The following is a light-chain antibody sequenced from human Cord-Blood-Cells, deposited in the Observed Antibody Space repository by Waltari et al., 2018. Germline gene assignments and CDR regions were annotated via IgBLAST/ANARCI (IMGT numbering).Light chain of an antibody. CDR2: DVS. J-gene: IGLJ3*02. V-gene: IGLV2-11*01. CDR1: SSDVGGYNY. Sequence: QSALTQPRSVSGSPGQSVTISCTGTSSDVGGYNYVSWYQQHPGKAPKLMSYDVSKRPSGVPDPFSGSKSGNTASLTISGLQAEDEADYYCCSYAGSYTVFGGGTKLTVL. CDR3: CSYAGSYTV.